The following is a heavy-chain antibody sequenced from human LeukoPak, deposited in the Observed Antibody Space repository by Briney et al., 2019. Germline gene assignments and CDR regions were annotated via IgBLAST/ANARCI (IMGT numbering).Heavy chain of an antibody. J-gene: IGHJ4*02. D-gene: IGHD3-3*01. CDR1: GSTFTSYG. CDR3: AREYYDFWSAYYFDY. Sequence: SVKVSCKASGSTFTSYGISWVRQAPGQGLEWMGWISAYNVNTNYAQKLQGRVTMTTDTSTSTAYMELRSLRSDDTAVYYCAREYYDFWSAYYFDYWGQGTLVTVSS. V-gene: IGHV1-18*01. CDR2: ISAYNVNT.